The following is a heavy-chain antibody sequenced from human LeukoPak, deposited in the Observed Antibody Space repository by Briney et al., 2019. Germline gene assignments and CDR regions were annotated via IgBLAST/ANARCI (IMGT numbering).Heavy chain of an antibody. V-gene: IGHV3-7*04. CDR3: ARDKGYNWFDP. CDR2: IKEDGSEK. Sequence: GGSLRLSCAASGFTFRSYWMTWVRQAPGKGLEWVANIKEDGSEKYYVDSVKGRFTISRDNAKNSLYLQMNSLRAEDTAVYYCARDKGYNWFDPWGQGTLVTVSS. CDR1: GFTFRSYW. J-gene: IGHJ5*02.